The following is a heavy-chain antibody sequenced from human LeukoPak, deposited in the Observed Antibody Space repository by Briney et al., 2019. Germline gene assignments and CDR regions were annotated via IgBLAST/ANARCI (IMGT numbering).Heavy chain of an antibody. Sequence: GAAVKVSCEASGYTFTSYGISWVRQAPGQGLEWMGWISAYNGNTNYAQKLQGRVTMTTDTSTSTAYMELRSKRPAESAVYYCARGPTHIAAAGFDYWVQGTLVTVCS. CDR3: ARGPTHIAAAGFDY. CDR1: GYTFTSYG. V-gene: IGHV1-18*01. D-gene: IGHD6-13*01. J-gene: IGHJ4*02. CDR2: ISAYNGNT.